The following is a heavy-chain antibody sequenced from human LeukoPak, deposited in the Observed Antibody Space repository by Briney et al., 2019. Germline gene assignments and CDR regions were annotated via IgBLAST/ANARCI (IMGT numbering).Heavy chain of an antibody. CDR3: ARENADTEKGYFDY. J-gene: IGHJ4*02. D-gene: IGHD5-18*01. CDR1: GYTLTELS. CDR2: FDPEDGET. V-gene: IGHV1-24*01. Sequence: ASVKVSCKVSGYTLTELSMHWVRQAPGKGLEWMGGFDPEDGETIYAQKFQGRVTITADKSTSTAYMELSSLRSEDTAVYYCARENADTEKGYFDYWGQGTLVTVSS.